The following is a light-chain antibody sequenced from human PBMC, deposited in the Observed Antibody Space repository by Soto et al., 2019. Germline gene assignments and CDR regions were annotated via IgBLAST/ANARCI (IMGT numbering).Light chain of an antibody. CDR2: QVS. J-gene: IGLJ1*01. Sequence: QSVLTQPPSVSGAPGQRVTISCTGSSSNIGADYDVHWYQQLPGTAPKLIIYQVSNRPSGVSNRFSGSKSGNTASLTISGLQADDEADYYCSTYTGSNTPYVFGTGTKLTVL. V-gene: IGLV1-40*01. CDR1: SSNIGADYD. CDR3: STYTGSNTPYV.